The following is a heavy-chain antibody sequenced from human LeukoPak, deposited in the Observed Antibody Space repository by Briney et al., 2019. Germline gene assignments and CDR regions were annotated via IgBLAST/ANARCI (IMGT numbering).Heavy chain of an antibody. Sequence: ASVKVSCKTSGYSVSDYYMHWVRQAPGQGLEWMGWINPNSGGTNYAQKFQGRVTMTRDTSISTAYMELSRLRSDDTAVYYCARSTYYYGSGSYEVYLNLDYWGQGTLVTVSS. CDR1: GYSVSDYY. D-gene: IGHD3-10*01. CDR2: INPNSGGT. J-gene: IGHJ4*02. V-gene: IGHV1-2*02. CDR3: ARSTYYYGSGSYEVYLNLDY.